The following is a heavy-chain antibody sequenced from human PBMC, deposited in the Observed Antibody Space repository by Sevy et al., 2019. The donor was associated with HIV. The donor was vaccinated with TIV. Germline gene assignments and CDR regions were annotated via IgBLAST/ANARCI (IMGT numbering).Heavy chain of an antibody. D-gene: IGHD2-21*01. J-gene: IGHJ3*02. V-gene: IGHV3-48*01. CDR3: GRVGIGVGGAFDI. CDR1: GFTFSSYS. CDR2: ISSSSSTI. Sequence: GGSLRLSCAASGFTFSSYSMNWVRQAPGKGLEWVSYISSSSSTIYYADSVKGRFTISRDNAKNSLYLQMNSLRAEDQAVFYCGRVGIGVGGAFDIWGQGTMVTVSS.